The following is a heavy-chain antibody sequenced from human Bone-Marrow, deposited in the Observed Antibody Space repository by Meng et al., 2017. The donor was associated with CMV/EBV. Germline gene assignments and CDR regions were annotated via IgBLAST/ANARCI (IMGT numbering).Heavy chain of an antibody. D-gene: IGHD2-21*01. CDR1: GYTFTNYY. V-gene: IGHV1-2*02. CDR2: INPKSGGT. J-gene: IGHJ4*02. CDR3: ARAYCGDNCPPGGY. Sequence: ASVKVSCKASGYTFTNYYIYWMRQAPGQGLEWVGWINPKSGGTRYAQTFQGRVTLTRDTAISTVYMELGSLTSDDTAAYYCARAYCGDNCPPGGYWGQGTLVTVSS.